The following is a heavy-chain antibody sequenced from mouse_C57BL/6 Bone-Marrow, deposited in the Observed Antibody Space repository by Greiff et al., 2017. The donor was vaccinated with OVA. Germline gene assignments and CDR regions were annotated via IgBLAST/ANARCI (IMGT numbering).Heavy chain of an antibody. CDR1: GFTFTDYY. J-gene: IGHJ1*03. CDR2: LRNKANGYTT. Sequence: EVNVVESGGGLVQPGASLRLSCAASGFTFTDYYMSWVRQPPGKAPEWLALLRNKANGYTTEYTASVKGRFTISRDNSQNILYLQMNTLRAEDSATYYCVKAVRGNYHWYFDVWGTGTTVTVSS. D-gene: IGHD2-1*01. CDR3: VKAVRGNYHWYFDV. V-gene: IGHV7-4*01.